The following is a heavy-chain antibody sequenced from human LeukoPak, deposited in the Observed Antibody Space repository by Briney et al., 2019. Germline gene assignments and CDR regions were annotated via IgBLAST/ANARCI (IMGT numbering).Heavy chain of an antibody. V-gene: IGHV3-23*01. D-gene: IGHD5-18*01. CDR3: AKDGGKAARGYSYGFHYYYGMDV. Sequence: GSLLLSCAASGFTFSSYAMGWVRRAPGKGLEWVSAISGSGGSTYYADSVKGRFTISRDNSKNTLYLQMNSLRAEDTAVYYCAKDGGKAARGYSYGFHYYYGMDVWGQGTTVTVSS. CDR1: GFTFSSYA. CDR2: ISGSGGST. J-gene: IGHJ6*02.